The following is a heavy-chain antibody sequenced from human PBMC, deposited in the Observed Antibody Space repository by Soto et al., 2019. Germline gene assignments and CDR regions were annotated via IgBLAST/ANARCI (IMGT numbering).Heavy chain of an antibody. CDR1: GGSISSSSYY. Sequence: QLQLQESGPGLVKPSETLSLTCTVSGGSISSSSYYWGWIRQPPGKGLEWIGSIYYSGSTYYNPSLKSRVTISVDTSKNQFSLKLSSVTAADTAVYYCARLWHYDFWSGYGGYWGQGTLVTVSS. J-gene: IGHJ4*02. D-gene: IGHD3-3*01. CDR3: ARLWHYDFWSGYGGY. CDR2: IYYSGST. V-gene: IGHV4-39*01.